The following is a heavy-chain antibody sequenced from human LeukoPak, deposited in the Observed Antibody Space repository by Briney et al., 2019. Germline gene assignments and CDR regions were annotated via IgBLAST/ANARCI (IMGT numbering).Heavy chain of an antibody. CDR1: GGSFSGYY. CDR2: INHSGST. V-gene: IGHV4-34*01. Sequence: SETLSLTCAVYGGSFSGYYLSWIRQPPGKGLEWIGEINHSGSTNYNPSLKSRVTISVDTSKNQFSLKLSSVTAADTAVYYCARYGGADAYQGFDYWGQGTLVTVSS. J-gene: IGHJ4*02. D-gene: IGHD1-26*01. CDR3: ARYGGADAYQGFDY.